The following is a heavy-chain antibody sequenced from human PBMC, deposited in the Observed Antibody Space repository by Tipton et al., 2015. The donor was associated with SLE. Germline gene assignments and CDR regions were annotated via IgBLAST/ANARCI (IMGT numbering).Heavy chain of an antibody. J-gene: IGHJ4*02. V-gene: IGHV3-30*04. D-gene: IGHD4-11*01. Sequence: SLRLSCAASGFTFSSYAMHWVRQAPGKGLEWVAVISYDGSNKYYADSVKGRFTISRDNAKNSLYLQMNSLRAEDTAVYYCARDLYINYDFVDYWGQGSLVTGSS. CDR2: ISYDGSNK. CDR1: GFTFSSYA. CDR3: ARDLYINYDFVDY.